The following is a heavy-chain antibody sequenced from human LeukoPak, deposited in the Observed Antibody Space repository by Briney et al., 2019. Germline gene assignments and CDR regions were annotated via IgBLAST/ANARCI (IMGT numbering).Heavy chain of an antibody. CDR1: GGSFSGYY. CDR3: ARENYYDSSGYYPYYFDY. CDR2: INHSGST. Sequence: PSETLSLTCAVYGGSFSGYYWSWIRQPPGKGLEWIGEINHSGSTNYNPSLKSRVTISVDTSKNQFSLKLSSVTAADTAVYYCARENYYDSSGYYPYYFDYWGQGTLVTVSS. J-gene: IGHJ4*02. D-gene: IGHD3-22*01. V-gene: IGHV4-34*01.